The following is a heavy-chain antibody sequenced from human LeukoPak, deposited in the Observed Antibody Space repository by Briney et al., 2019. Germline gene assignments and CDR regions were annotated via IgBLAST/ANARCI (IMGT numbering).Heavy chain of an antibody. J-gene: IGHJ4*02. CDR1: GFTLSSDG. CDR3: AKGIPGYSSSWYKFDY. CDR2: IWYDGSNK. V-gene: IGHV3-33*06. D-gene: IGHD6-13*01. Sequence: PGGSLRLSCAASGFTLSSDGMHWVRQAPGKGLEWVAVIWYDGSNKYYADSVKGRFTISRDNSKNTLYLQMNSLRAEDTAVYYCAKGIPGYSSSWYKFDYWGQGTLVTVSS.